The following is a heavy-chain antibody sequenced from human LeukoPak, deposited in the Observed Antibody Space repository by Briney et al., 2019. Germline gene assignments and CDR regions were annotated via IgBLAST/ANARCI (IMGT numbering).Heavy chain of an antibody. D-gene: IGHD1-14*01. V-gene: IGHV3-53*01. Sequence: GGALRLCCAASGFTVSTNDMTWVRQAPGKVLEWVSVLYSDGNTKYADSVQGRFTISRDNSKNTLYLEMNSPSPDDTAVYYCARGVEPLAANTLAYWGQGTLVTVSS. CDR1: GFTVSTND. CDR2: LYSDGNT. J-gene: IGHJ4*02. CDR3: ARGVEPLAANTLAY.